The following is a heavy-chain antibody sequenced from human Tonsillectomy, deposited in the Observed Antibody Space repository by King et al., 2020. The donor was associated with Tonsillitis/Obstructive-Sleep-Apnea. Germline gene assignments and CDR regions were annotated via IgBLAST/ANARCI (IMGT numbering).Heavy chain of an antibody. CDR1: GYTFTTYG. J-gene: IGHJ6*03. CDR2: ITPYSGHT. CDR3: ARGRFLEWLLRTDYYYYMDV. D-gene: IGHD3-3*01. V-gene: IGHV1-18*01. Sequence: VQLVESGGEVKKPGASVKVSCKASGYTFTTYGITWVRQAPGQGLEWMGWITPYSGHTNYAQRFQGRVTMTTDTSTSTAYMGLRSLRSDDTAVYYCARGRFLEWLLRTDYYYYMDVWGKGTTVTVSS.